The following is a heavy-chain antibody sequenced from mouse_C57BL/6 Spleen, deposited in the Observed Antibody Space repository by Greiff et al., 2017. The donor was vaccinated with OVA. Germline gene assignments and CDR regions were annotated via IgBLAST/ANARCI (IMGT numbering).Heavy chain of an antibody. D-gene: IGHD2-2*01. CDR2: IWTGGGT. Sequence: VKLVESGPGLVAPSQSLSITCTVSGFSLTSYAISWVRQPPGKGLEWLGVIWTGGGTNYNSALKSRLSLSKDNSKSQVFLKMNSLQTDDTARYYCAREGTGYGYDYAMDYWGQGTSVTVSS. CDR1: GFSLTSYA. J-gene: IGHJ4*01. V-gene: IGHV2-9-1*01. CDR3: AREGTGYGYDYAMDY.